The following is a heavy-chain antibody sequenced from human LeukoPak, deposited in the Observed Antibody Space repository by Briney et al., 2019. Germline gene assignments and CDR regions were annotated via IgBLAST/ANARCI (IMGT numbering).Heavy chain of an antibody. V-gene: IGHV3-30*04. Sequence: PGRSLRLSCAASGFSFSTYAMHWVRQAPGKGLEWVAVISYDGSSKYYADSVKGRFTITRDNSKNTLYLQMDSLRAEDTAVYYCARAWDYYGSGSYPDYWGQGSLVTVSS. CDR1: GFSFSTYA. CDR3: ARAWDYYGSGSYPDY. D-gene: IGHD3-10*01. J-gene: IGHJ4*02. CDR2: ISYDGSSK.